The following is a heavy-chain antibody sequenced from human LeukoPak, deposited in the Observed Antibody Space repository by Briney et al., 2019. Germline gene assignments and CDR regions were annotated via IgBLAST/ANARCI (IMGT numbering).Heavy chain of an antibody. Sequence: GSLRLSCAASGFTFSSYDMHWVRQATGKGLEWVSAIGTAGDTYYPGSVKGRFTISRENAKNSLYLQMNSLRAGDTAVYYCARDGKSYGSGSYYSYYGMDVWGQGTTVTVSS. CDR1: GFTFSSYD. V-gene: IGHV3-13*01. CDR2: IGTAGDT. CDR3: ARDGKSYGSGSYYSYYGMDV. D-gene: IGHD3-10*01. J-gene: IGHJ6*02.